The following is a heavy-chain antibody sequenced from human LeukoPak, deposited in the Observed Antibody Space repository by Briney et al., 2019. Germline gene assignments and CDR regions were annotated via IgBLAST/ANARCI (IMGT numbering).Heavy chain of an antibody. CDR1: GGSISSYY. Sequence: SETLSLTCTVSGGSISSYYWSWIRQPPGKGLEWIGYIYYSGSTNYNPSLKSRVTISVDTSKNQFSLQLNSVTPEDTAVYYCASGIYYFDYWGQGTLVNVSS. D-gene: IGHD3-3*01. CDR3: ASGIYYFDY. CDR2: IYYSGST. J-gene: IGHJ4*02. V-gene: IGHV4-59*12.